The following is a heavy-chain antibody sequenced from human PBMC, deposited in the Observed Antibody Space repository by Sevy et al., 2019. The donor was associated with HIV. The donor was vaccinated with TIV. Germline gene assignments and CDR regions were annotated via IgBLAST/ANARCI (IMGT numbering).Heavy chain of an antibody. D-gene: IGHD2-21*01. J-gene: IGHJ4*02. CDR1: GDSVSSYF. Sequence: SETLSLTCTVSGDSVSSYFWTWIRQPPGKGLEWIGNIYYTGNTNYNPSLKSRVTMSLDTSKKRFSLRLSSVTAADTAVYYCARDSVIFPRIIDSWGQGTLVTVSS. CDR2: IYYTGNT. CDR3: ARDSVIFPRIIDS. V-gene: IGHV4-59*02.